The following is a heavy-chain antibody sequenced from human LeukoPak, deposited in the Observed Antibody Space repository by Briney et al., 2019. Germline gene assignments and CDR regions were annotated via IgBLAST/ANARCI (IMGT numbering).Heavy chain of an antibody. V-gene: IGHV4-38-2*02. CDR3: ARDTKAFDY. CDR2: IYHSGST. CDR1: GYSISSGYY. J-gene: IGHJ4*02. Sequence: SETLSLTCTVSGYSISSGYYWGWVRQPPGKGLEWIGSIYHSGSTYYNPSLKSRVTISVDTSKNQFSLKLSSVTAADTAVYYCARDTKAFDYWGQGTLVTVSS.